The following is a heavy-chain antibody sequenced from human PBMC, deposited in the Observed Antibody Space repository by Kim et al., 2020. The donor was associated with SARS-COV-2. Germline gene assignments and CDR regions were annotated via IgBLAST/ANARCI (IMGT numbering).Heavy chain of an antibody. J-gene: IGHJ6*03. V-gene: IGHV1-8*01. CDR2: MNPNSGNT. Sequence: ASVKVSCKASGYTFTSYDINWVRQATGQGLEWMGWMNPNSGNTGYAQKFQGRVTMTRNTSISTAYMELSSLRSEDTAVYYCARGGKVPAATWISYYYYYMDVWGRGTTVTVSS. CDR1: GYTFTSYD. CDR3: ARGGKVPAATWISYYYYYMDV. D-gene: IGHD2-2*01.